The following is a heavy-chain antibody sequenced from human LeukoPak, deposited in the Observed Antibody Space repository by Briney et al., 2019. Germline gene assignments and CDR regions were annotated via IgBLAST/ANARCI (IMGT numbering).Heavy chain of an antibody. D-gene: IGHD3-3*01. CDR1: GGTFSSYA. CDR2: IIPIFGTA. Sequence: SVKVSCKASGGTFSSYAISWVRQAPGQGLEWMGGIIPIFGTANYAQKFQGRVTITTDESTSTAYMELSSLRSEDTAVYYCARDGDYDFWSGPYNWFDPWGQGTLVTVSS. CDR3: ARDGDYDFWSGPYNWFDP. J-gene: IGHJ5*02. V-gene: IGHV1-69*05.